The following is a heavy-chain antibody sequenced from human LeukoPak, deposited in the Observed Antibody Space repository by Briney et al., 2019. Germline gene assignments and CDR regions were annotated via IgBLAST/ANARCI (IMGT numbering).Heavy chain of an antibody. D-gene: IGHD1-26*01. CDR1: GFTFSSYA. CDR2: ISYDGSNK. CDR3: AKKGATTGDFDY. V-gene: IGHV3-30*04. Sequence: GGSLRLSCAASGFTFSSYAMHWVRQAPGKGLEWVAVISYDGSNKYYADSVKGRFTISRDNSKNTLYLKMNSLRAEDTAVYYCAKKGATTGDFDYWGQGTLVTVSS. J-gene: IGHJ4*02.